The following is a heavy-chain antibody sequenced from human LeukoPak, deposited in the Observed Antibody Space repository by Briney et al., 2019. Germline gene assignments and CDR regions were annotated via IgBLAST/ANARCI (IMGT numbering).Heavy chain of an antibody. D-gene: IGHD6-13*01. CDR2: INQDGSEK. CDR1: GFSFSSYW. Sequence: TGGSLRLSCAASGFSFSSYWMSWVRQPPGKWLEWVANINQDGSEKYYVDSAKGRFTISRDKGKKSLYLQMNSLRIEDTAVYYCARGRGNSSSWYWDSWGQGTPVTVSS. J-gene: IGHJ4*02. CDR3: ARGRGNSSSWYWDS. V-gene: IGHV3-7*01.